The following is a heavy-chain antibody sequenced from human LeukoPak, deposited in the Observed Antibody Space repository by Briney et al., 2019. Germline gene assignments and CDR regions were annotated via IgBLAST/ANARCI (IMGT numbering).Heavy chain of an antibody. V-gene: IGHV3-74*01. CDR1: GFDFATYW. Sequence: GGSLRLSCAASGFDFATYWMYWVRQDPGKGLVWVAQINSDGSSATYGDSAKGRFSISRDNAKNTLSLYMSSLRAEDTAVYYCARGTSTAPGIDYWGQGTLVAVSS. CDR3: ARGTSTAPGIDY. CDR2: INSDGSSA. D-gene: IGHD6-13*01. J-gene: IGHJ4*02.